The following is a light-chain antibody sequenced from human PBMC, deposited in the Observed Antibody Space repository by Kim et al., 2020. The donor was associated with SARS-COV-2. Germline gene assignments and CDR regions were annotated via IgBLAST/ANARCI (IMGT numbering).Light chain of an antibody. J-gene: IGLJ3*02. CDR1: SPNIGSNY. CDR3: AAWDDSLSGWV. CDR2: RNN. V-gene: IGLV1-47*01. Sequence: GRSVTISCSGSSPNIGSNYVSWYQQLPGTAPKLLIYRNNQRPSGVPDRFSGSKSGTSASLAISGLRSEDEADYYCAAWDDSLSGWVFGGGTQLTVL.